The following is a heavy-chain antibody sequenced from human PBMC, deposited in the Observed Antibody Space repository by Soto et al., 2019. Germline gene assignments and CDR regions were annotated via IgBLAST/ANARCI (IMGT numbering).Heavy chain of an antibody. CDR2: ISYDGSNK. Sequence: GESLKISCAASGFTFSSYGMHWVRRAPGKGLEWVAVISYDGSNKYYADSVKGRFTISRDNSKNTLYLQMNSLRAEDTAVYYCAKDSSSWSRSGYYYYGMDVWGQGTTVTVSS. V-gene: IGHV3-30*18. J-gene: IGHJ6*02. CDR3: AKDSSSWSRSGYYYYGMDV. CDR1: GFTFSSYG. D-gene: IGHD6-13*01.